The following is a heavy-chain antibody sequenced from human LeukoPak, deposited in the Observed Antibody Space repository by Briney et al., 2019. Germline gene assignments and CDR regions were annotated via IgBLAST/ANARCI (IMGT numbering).Heavy chain of an antibody. V-gene: IGHV3-33*01. CDR1: GFTFSSYG. J-gene: IGHJ4*02. CDR2: IWYDGSNK. CDR3: ARENLKSYHPFDY. Sequence: SGRSLRLSCAASGFTFSSYGMHWVRQAPGKGLEWVAVIWYDGSNKYYADSVKGRFTISRDNSKNTLYLQMNRLRAEDTAVYYCARENLKSYHPFDYWGQGTLVTVSS. D-gene: IGHD1-26*01.